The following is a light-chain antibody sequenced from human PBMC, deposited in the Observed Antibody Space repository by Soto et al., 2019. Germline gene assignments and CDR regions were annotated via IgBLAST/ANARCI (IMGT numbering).Light chain of an antibody. V-gene: IGLV2-8*01. J-gene: IGLJ2*01. CDR1: SGDVGGYNY. Sequence: QSALTQPPSASGSPGQSVTISCTGTSGDVGGYNYVSWYQQHPGKAPKLMIYEVSKRPSGVPDRFSGSKSGNTASLTVSGLQAEDEADYYCSSYAGSSNVVVFGGGTKLTVL. CDR2: EVS. CDR3: SSYAGSSNVVV.